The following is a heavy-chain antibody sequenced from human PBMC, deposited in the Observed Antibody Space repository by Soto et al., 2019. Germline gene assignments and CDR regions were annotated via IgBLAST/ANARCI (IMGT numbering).Heavy chain of an antibody. V-gene: IGHV4-59*03. CDR3: AIRVDSEVTPDL. Sequence: QVQLQESGPGLVKPSETLSLTCTASGGSISHSYWCWVRQAPEKGLEWIACLSNSGDAKYNPSLKSPATMSANMSKPQFSLNLTTVTAADSAVYYCAIRVDSEVTPDLRGRATLVIVSA. J-gene: IGHJ2*01. CDR2: LSNSGDA. CDR1: GGSISHSY. D-gene: IGHD2-15*01.